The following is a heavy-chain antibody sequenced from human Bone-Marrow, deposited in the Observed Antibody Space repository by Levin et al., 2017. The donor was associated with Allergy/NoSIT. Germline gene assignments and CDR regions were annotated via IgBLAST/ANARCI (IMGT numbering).Heavy chain of an antibody. CDR1: GFTFSSYS. CDR2: ISSSSSSM. Sequence: PGGSLRLSCAASGFTFSSYSMNWVRQAPGKGLEWVSSISSSSSSMYYADSVKGRFTISRDNAKNSLYLQMISLRAEEMAMYYCARVRCSTISCFTDYWGQGTLVTVSA. J-gene: IGHJ4*02. V-gene: IGHV3-21*01. D-gene: IGHD2-2*02. CDR3: ARVRCSTISCFTDY.